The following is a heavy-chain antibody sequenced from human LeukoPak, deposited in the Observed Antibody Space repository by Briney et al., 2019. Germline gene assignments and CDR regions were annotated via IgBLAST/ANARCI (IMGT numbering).Heavy chain of an antibody. Sequence: ASETLSLTCTVSGGSISSYYWSWIRQPPRKGLEWIGYIYYSGSTNYNPSLKSRVTISVDTSKNQFSLKLSSVTAADTAVYYCAGENGGGNWFDPWGQGTLVTVSS. CDR3: AGENGGGNWFDP. V-gene: IGHV4-59*01. CDR1: GGSISSYY. D-gene: IGHD4-17*01. J-gene: IGHJ5*02. CDR2: IYYSGST.